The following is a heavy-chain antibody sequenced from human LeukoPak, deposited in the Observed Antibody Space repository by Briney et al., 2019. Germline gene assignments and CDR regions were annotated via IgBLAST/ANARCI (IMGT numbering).Heavy chain of an antibody. V-gene: IGHV3-7*01. CDR3: VSWAGKYYETSDYSLAPSNS. CDR1: GFTFSNYW. Sequence: GGSLRLSCAASGFTFSNYWMSWIRQAPGRGLEWAAHINEDGGDKYYVESVKGRFTISRDNAKNSLYLQMNSLRAEDTAVYYCVSWAGKYYETSDYSLAPSNSWGQGTLVTVSS. J-gene: IGHJ5*02. D-gene: IGHD3-22*01. CDR2: INEDGGDK.